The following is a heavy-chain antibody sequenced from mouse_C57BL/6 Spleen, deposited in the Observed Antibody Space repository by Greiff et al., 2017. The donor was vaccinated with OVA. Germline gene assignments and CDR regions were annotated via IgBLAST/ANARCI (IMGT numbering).Heavy chain of an antibody. CDR3: ARRGDYDYSYAMDY. V-gene: IGHV5-17*01. CDR1: GFTFSDYG. CDR2: ISSGSSTI. Sequence: EVKLMESGGGLVKPGGSLKLSCAASGFTFSDYGMHWVRQAPEKGLAWVAYISSGSSTIYYADTVKGRFTISRDNAKNTLFLQMTSLRSEDTAMYYCARRGDYDYSYAMDYWGQGTSVTVSS. J-gene: IGHJ4*01. D-gene: IGHD2-4*01.